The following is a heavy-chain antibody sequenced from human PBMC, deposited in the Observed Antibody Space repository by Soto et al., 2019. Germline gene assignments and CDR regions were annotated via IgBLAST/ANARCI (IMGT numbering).Heavy chain of an antibody. CDR2: VYNSGST. CDR3: ARYRREAVAGYTLDN. Sequence: TLSLTGTVSGGSISSNYWTWIRQPPGKGLEWIGYVYNSGSTNYNPSLKSRVTISEDTSKSQFSLKVNSMTAADTAVYYCARYRREAVAGYTLDNWGQGILVTVSS. CDR1: GGSISSNY. D-gene: IGHD6-13*01. J-gene: IGHJ4*02. V-gene: IGHV4-59*01.